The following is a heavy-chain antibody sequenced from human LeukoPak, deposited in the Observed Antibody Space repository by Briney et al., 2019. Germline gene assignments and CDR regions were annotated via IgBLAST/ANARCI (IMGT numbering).Heavy chain of an antibody. D-gene: IGHD1-26*01. V-gene: IGHV1-18*01. Sequence: GASVKVSCKASGYTFTSYGISWVRQAPGQGLEGMGWNSSYNGNTNYAQKLQGRVTMTTDTSTSTAYMELRSLRSDDTAVYYCARVEVGATHYYYYYMDVWGKGTTVTVSS. J-gene: IGHJ6*03. CDR1: GYTFTSYG. CDR2: NSSYNGNT. CDR3: ARVEVGATHYYYYYMDV.